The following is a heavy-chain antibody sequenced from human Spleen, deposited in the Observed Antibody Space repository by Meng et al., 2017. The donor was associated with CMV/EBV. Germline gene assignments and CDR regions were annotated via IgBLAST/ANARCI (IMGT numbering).Heavy chain of an antibody. CDR3: ARGSGGYDNWFDP. CDR2: IRSGGSTI. Sequence: GGSLRLSCAASGFTLRSYEMNWVRQAPGKGLEWVSYIRSGGSTIYYADSVKGRFTISRDNAKNSLYLQMNSLRAGDTAVYYCARGSGGYDNWFDPWGQGTLVTVSS. J-gene: IGHJ5*02. V-gene: IGHV3-48*03. D-gene: IGHD1-1*01. CDR1: GFTLRSYE.